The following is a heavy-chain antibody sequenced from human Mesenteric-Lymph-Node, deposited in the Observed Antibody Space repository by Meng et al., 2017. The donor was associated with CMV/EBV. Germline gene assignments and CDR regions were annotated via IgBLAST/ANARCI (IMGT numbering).Heavy chain of an antibody. V-gene: IGHV3-74*01. J-gene: IGHJ4*02. CDR1: GFTFSNYW. Sequence: LSCAASGFTFSNYWMHWARQAPGKGLVWVSRIDSYGSTITYADSVKGRFTISRDNAKNTLYLEMNGLRVDDTAVYYCVRDLTVGALQYWGQGTLVTVSS. CDR3: VRDLTVGALQY. D-gene: IGHD1-26*01. CDR2: IDSYGSTI.